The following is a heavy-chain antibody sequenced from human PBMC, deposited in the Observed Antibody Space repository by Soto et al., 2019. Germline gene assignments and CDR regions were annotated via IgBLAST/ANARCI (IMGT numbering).Heavy chain of an antibody. CDR2: IYYSGST. CDR3: ARPKAGGMDV. Sequence: SETLSLTCTVSGGSISSYYWSWIRQPPGKGLEWIGYIYYSGSTNYNPSLKSRVTISVDTSKNQFSLKLSSVTAADTAVYYCARPKAGGMDVWGQGTTVTVSS. V-gene: IGHV4-59*12. CDR1: GGSISSYY. J-gene: IGHJ6*02.